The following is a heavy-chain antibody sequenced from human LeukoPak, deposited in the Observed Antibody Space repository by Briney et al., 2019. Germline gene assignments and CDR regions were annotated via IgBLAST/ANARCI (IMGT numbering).Heavy chain of an antibody. Sequence: ASVKVSCKASGYTFTSYYMHWVRQAPGQGLEGMGIIKPSGGSTSYAQKFQGRVTMNSDTYTSTVYMELSSLRSEDTAVYYCARDLGDQGDYWGQGTLVTVSS. V-gene: IGHV1-46*01. CDR2: IKPSGGST. CDR3: ARDLGDQGDY. CDR1: GYTFTSYY. D-gene: IGHD2-21*01. J-gene: IGHJ4*02.